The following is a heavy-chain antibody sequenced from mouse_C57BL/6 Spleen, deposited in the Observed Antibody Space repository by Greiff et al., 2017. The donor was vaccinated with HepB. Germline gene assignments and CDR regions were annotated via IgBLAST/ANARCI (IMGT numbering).Heavy chain of an antibody. V-gene: IGHV5-16*01. D-gene: IGHD1-1*01. CDR3: ARWLWYGSSSNYFDY. CDR1: GFTFSDYY. CDR2: INYDGSST. J-gene: IGHJ2*01. Sequence: DVKLVESEGGLVQPGSSMKLSCTASGFTFSDYYMAWVRQVPEKGLEWVANINYDGSSTYYLDSLKSRFIISRDNAKNILYLQMSSLKSEDTATYYCARWLWYGSSSNYFDYWGQGTTLTVSS.